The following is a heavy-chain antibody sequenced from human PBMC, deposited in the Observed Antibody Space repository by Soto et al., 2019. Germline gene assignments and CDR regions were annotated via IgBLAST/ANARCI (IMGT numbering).Heavy chain of an antibody. CDR1: GGSFSGYY. CDR3: ARGLIYYFDY. Sequence: QVQLQQWGAGLLKPSETLSLTCAVYGGSFSGYYWSWIRQPPGKGLEWIGEINHSGSTNYNPSLKSRVTISVDTSKNQFSLKLSSVTAAYTAVYYCARGLIYYFDYWGQGTLVTVSS. V-gene: IGHV4-34*01. J-gene: IGHJ4*02. CDR2: INHSGST.